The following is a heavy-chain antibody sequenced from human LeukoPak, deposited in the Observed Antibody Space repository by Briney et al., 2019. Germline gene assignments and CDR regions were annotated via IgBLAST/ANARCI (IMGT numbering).Heavy chain of an antibody. CDR2: INPSGDGT. D-gene: IGHD1-26*01. Sequence: ASVKVSCKASGHTFTTYYVHLVRQAPGQGLEWMGVINPSGDGTNYPQRFQGRVTLTRDTSTSTVYMELSSLRSEDTALYYCARKYSGTNPFDYWGQGTLVTVSS. V-gene: IGHV1-46*01. J-gene: IGHJ4*02. CDR3: ARKYSGTNPFDY. CDR1: GHTFTTYY.